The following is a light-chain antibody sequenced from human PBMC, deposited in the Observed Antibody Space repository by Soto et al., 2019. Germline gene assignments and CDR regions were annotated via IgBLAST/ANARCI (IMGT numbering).Light chain of an antibody. J-gene: IGLJ1*01. Sequence: QSVLTQPLSTSRTPVQRVTISCSGSSSDIGSNAVYWYQQLPGTAPKLLIYRNNQRPSGVPDRFSGTKSGTSASLAISGLRSEDEADYYCAAWNDGLSGFVFGTGTKVTVL. CDR1: SSDIGSNA. CDR2: RNN. V-gene: IGLV1-47*01. CDR3: AAWNDGLSGFV.